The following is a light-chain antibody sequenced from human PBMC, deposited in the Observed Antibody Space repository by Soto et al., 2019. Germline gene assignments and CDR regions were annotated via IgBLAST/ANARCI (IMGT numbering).Light chain of an antibody. Sequence: QSVLTQPASVSGSPGQSITISCTGTSSDVGCYNYVAWYQQFPGKTPKLMIYEVRNRPSGVSSRFSGSKSGNTASLTISGLQAEDEADYYCISYTGSDTSYVFGTGTKLTVL. CDR1: SSDVGCYNY. CDR3: ISYTGSDTSYV. J-gene: IGLJ1*01. CDR2: EVR. V-gene: IGLV2-14*01.